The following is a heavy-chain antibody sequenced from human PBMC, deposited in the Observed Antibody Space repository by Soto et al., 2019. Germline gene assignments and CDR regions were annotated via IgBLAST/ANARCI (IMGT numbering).Heavy chain of an antibody. Sequence: SETLSLTCTVSGGSISSYYWSWIRQPPGKGLEWIGYIYYSGSTNYNPSLKSRVTISVDTSKNQFSLKLSSVTAADTAVYYCARETCSGGSCYSIVFGYWGQGTLVTVPQ. CDR3: ARETCSGGSCYSIVFGY. D-gene: IGHD2-15*01. J-gene: IGHJ4*02. V-gene: IGHV4-59*01. CDR1: GGSISSYY. CDR2: IYYSGST.